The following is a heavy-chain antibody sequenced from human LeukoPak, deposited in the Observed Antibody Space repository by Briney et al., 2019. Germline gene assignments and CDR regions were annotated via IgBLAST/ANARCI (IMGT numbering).Heavy chain of an antibody. V-gene: IGHV1-2*02. CDR3: ASSRIAAAGRGLSYYFDY. CDR1: VYTFTGYY. J-gene: IGHJ4*02. D-gene: IGHD6-13*01. CDR2: INPNSGGT. Sequence: ASVNVSCKASVYTFTGYYMHWVRQAPGHGLEWMGWINPNSGGTNYAQKFQGRVTMTRDTSISTAYMELSRLRSDDTAVYYCASSRIAAAGRGLSYYFDYWGQGTLVTVSS.